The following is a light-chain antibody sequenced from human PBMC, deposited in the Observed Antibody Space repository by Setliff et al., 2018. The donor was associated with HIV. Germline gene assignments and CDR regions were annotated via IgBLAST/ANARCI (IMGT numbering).Light chain of an antibody. J-gene: IGLJ3*02. CDR3: SSYTSSSTWV. V-gene: IGLV2-14*03. CDR1: SSDVGGLNY. CDR2: DVI. Sequence: QSALAQPASVSGSPGQWITISCTGTSSDVGGLNYVSWYQQQPGKAPQLLIYDVITRPSGVSDRFSASKSGNTASLTISGLRADDEADYYCSSYTSSSTWVFGGGT.